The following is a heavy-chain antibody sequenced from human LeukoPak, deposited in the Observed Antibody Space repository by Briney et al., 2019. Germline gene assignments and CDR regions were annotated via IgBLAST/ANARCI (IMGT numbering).Heavy chain of an antibody. V-gene: IGHV4-38-2*02. CDR1: GYSISSGYY. D-gene: IGHD3-22*01. Sequence: SETLSLTCTVSGYSISSGYYWGWIRPPLGKGLEWSGSIYHSGSTYYNPSLKSRVTISVDTSKNQFSLKLSSVTAADTAVYYCARKEYDSRDQGWFDPWGQGTLVTVSS. CDR3: ARKEYDSRDQGWFDP. CDR2: IYHSGST. J-gene: IGHJ5*02.